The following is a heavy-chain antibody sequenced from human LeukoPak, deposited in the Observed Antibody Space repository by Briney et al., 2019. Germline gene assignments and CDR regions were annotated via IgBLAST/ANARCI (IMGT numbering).Heavy chain of an antibody. J-gene: IGHJ5*02. V-gene: IGHV1-46*03. CDR1: GYTFTSYY. D-gene: IGHD2-2*01. CDR3: ARDRVVVVPAAIIRDNWFDP. CDR2: INPSGGST. Sequence: GASVKASCKPSGYTFTSYYMHWVRQAPGQGLEWMGIINPSGGSTSYAQKFQGTVTMTRDTSTRTVYMELSSLRSEDTAVYYCARDRVVVVPAAIIRDNWFDPWGQGTLVTVSS.